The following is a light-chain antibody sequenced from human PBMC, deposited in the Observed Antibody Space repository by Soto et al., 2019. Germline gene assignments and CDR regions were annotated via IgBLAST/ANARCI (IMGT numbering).Light chain of an antibody. CDR3: PQRSKRPIT. CDR1: QSVSSYS. V-gene: IGKV3D-20*02. CDR2: GAS. Sequence: EIVLPQSRGTLSLSKGERATLSCRASQSVSSYSLAWYQKKPGLAPRLLIYGASSRAAGIPDRFSGSGSGTYFTLTISILQSEDFTVYYCPQRSKRPITFGQGTRLEIK. J-gene: IGKJ5*01.